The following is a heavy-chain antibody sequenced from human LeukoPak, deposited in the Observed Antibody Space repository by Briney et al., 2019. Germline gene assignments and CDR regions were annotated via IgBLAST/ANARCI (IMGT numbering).Heavy chain of an antibody. V-gene: IGHV3-48*02. Sequence: GGSLRLSCAVSGFTFSTKSMNWVRQAPGKGLEWVSYITADSGTTYYADSVKGRFTISRDNAKNSLYLQMNSLRDEDSAVYYCASRDYFDYWGQGTLVTVSS. CDR2: ITADSGTT. J-gene: IGHJ4*02. CDR1: GFTFSTKS. CDR3: ASRDYFDY.